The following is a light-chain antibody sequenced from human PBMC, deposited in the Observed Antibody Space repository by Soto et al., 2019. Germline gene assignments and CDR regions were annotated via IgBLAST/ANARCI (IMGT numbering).Light chain of an antibody. CDR2: GAS. Sequence: EIVLTQSPGSLCLSPGERATLSCRASQSVSSSYLAWYQQKPGQAPRLLIYGASSRATGIPDRFSGSGSGTDFTLTISRLEPEDFAVYYCQKYGSSLTWTFGQGTMGDIK. V-gene: IGKV3-20*01. CDR3: QKYGSSLTWT. J-gene: IGKJ1*01. CDR1: QSVSSSY.